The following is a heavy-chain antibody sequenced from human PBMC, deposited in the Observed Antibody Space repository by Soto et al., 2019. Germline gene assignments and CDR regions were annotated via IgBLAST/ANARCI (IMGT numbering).Heavy chain of an antibody. CDR1: GFTVSSNY. CDR2: IYSGGST. V-gene: IGHV3-53*01. Sequence: GGSLRLSCAASGFTVSSNYMSWVRQAPGKGLEWVSVIYSGGSTYYADSVKGRFTISRDNSKNTLYLQMNSLRAEDMAVYYCARGDQYYDFWSGFSTYYYGMDVWGQGTTVTVSS. CDR3: ARGDQYYDFWSGFSTYYYGMDV. J-gene: IGHJ6*02. D-gene: IGHD3-3*01.